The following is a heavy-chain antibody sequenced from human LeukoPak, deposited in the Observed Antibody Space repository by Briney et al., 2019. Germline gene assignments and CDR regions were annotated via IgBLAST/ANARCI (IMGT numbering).Heavy chain of an antibody. D-gene: IGHD6-19*01. J-gene: IGHJ4*02. CDR3: AKGPLIEVAGTTWDY. CDR2: VSGSGGTT. Sequence: PGGSLRLSCAGSGFTFSSHAMSWVPQAPGRGLEWVSDVSGSGGTTHYADSVKGRFTISRDNSKNTLYMQMNSLRAEDTAIYYCAKGPLIEVAGTTWDYWGQGTLVTVSS. V-gene: IGHV3-23*01. CDR1: GFTFSSHA.